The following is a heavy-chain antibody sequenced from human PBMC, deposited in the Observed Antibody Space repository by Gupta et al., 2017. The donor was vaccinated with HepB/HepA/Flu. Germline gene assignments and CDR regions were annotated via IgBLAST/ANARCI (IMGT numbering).Heavy chain of an antibody. D-gene: IGHD6-19*01. CDR2: IRHGGGSS. CDR1: RYDFTNYF. Sequence: QPQMVQSGGAVKKPGASVTVSCKASRYDFTNYFIHWVRHVPGQGLEWMGGIRHGGGSSRNTQKCQGRFTVTWDTSTRTVYMELSSLRSEDTALYYWAIGHSDWWTDYWGQGTLVTVSS. J-gene: IGHJ4*02. CDR3: AIGHSDWWTDY. V-gene: IGHV1-46*01.